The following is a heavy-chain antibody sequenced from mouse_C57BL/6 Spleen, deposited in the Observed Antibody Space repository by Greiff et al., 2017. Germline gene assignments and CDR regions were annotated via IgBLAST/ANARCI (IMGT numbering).Heavy chain of an antibody. CDR2: IWSDGST. CDR3: ARHGYDGYYNNAMDY. V-gene: IGHV2-6-1*01. J-gene: IGHJ4*01. CDR1: GFSLTSYG. Sequence: VQLQQSGPGLVAPSQSLSITCTVSGFSLTSYGVHWVRQPPGKGLEWLVVIWSDGSTTYNSALKSRLSISKDNSKSQVFLKMNSLQTDDTAMYYCARHGYDGYYNNAMDYWGQGTSVTVSS. D-gene: IGHD2-3*01.